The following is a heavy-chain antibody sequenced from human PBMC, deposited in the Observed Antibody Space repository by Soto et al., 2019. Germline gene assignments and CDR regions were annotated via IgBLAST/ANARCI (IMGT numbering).Heavy chain of an antibody. CDR3: ARDQEYYDSSGYPGNYYYYGMDV. V-gene: IGHV1-2*04. CDR1: GYTFTGYY. D-gene: IGHD3-22*01. CDR2: INPNSGGT. Sequence: RASVKVSCKASGYTFTGYYMHWVRQAPGQGLEWMGWINPNSGGTNYAQKFQGWVTMTRDTSISTAYMELSRLRSDDTAVYYCARDQEYYDSSGYPGNYYYYGMDVWGQGTTVTVSS. J-gene: IGHJ6*02.